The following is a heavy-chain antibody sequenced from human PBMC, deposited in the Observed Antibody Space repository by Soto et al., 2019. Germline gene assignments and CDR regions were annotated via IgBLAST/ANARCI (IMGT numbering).Heavy chain of an antibody. CDR3: ARGTTTAAGPYIDF. Sequence: QVQLVQSGAEVKRPGASVKVSCRASGYTFTAYYVHSVRQAPGQGLEWMGWINPNSRDTNNAQKFQGRVTMTRDASTHTAYMELSRLRSDDTAAEYCARGTTTAAGPYIDFWGHGTLVTVSS. J-gene: IGHJ4*01. CDR1: GYTFTAYY. CDR2: INPNSRDT. V-gene: IGHV1-2*02. D-gene: IGHD6-13*01.